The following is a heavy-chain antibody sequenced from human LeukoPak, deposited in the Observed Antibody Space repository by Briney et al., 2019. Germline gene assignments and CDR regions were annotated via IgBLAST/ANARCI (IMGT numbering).Heavy chain of an antibody. D-gene: IGHD1-7*01. CDR2: IYYRGTT. V-gene: IGHV4-61*01. Sequence: SETLSLTCVVSGASISSGSHYWNWIRQSPGRGLEWIGHIYYRGTTNYTPSLKSRVTISVDTSMNQFSLRLTSVTAADTAVYYCARDNWNYGSSMDVWGQGTTVTVSS. CDR1: GASISSGSHY. CDR3: ARDNWNYGSSMDV. J-gene: IGHJ6*02.